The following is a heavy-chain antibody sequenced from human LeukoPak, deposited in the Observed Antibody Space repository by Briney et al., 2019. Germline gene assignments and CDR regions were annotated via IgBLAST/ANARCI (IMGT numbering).Heavy chain of an antibody. J-gene: IGHJ4*02. CDR3: ARTTWSSSGWYIDY. D-gene: IGHD6-19*01. Sequence: GGSLRLSCAASGFTFSSYEMNWVRQAPGKGREWVSYISSSGSTIYYADSVKGRFTISRDNAKNSLYLQMNSLRAEDTAVYYCARTTWSSSGWYIDYWGQGTLVTVSS. CDR1: GFTFSSYE. V-gene: IGHV3-48*03. CDR2: ISSSGSTI.